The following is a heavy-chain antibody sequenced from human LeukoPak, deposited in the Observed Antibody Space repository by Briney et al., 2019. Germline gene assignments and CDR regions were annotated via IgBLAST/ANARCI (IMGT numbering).Heavy chain of an antibody. J-gene: IGHJ4*02. D-gene: IGHD4-23*01. CDR1: GITFSDNY. V-gene: IGHV3-11*01. Sequence: PGGSLRLSCAASGITFSDNYVSWIRQAPGKGLEWVSYISSSGSTIYYADSVKGRFTISRDNAKNSLYLQMNSLRAEDTAVYYCARGYGGNFPDFDYWGQGTLVTVSS. CDR2: ISSSGSTI. CDR3: ARGYGGNFPDFDY.